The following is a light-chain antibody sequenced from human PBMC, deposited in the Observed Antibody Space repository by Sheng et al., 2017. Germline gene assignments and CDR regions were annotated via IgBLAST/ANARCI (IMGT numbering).Light chain of an antibody. CDR3: QQYGRSRT. CDR2: GAS. Sequence: EIVMTQSPATLSVSPGERATLSCRASQSVSSNLAWYQQKPGQAPRLLIYGASTRATGIPARFSGSGSGTDFTLTISRVEPEDFAVYYCQQYGRSRTFGQGTKVE. CDR1: QSVSSN. J-gene: IGKJ1*01. V-gene: IGKV3-15*01.